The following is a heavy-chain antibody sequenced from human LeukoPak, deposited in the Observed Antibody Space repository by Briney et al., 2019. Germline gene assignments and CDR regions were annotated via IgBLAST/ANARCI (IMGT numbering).Heavy chain of an antibody. Sequence: VASVKVSCKASGYTFTSYAMNWVRQAPGQGLEWMGWINTNTGNPTYAQGFTGRFVFSLDTSVSTAYLQISSLKVEDTAVYYCARQGPGYCGSTRCYGVGHWGQGTPVTVSS. CDR2: INTNTGNP. V-gene: IGHV7-4-1*02. CDR1: GYTFTSYA. J-gene: IGHJ4*02. D-gene: IGHD2-2*01. CDR3: ARQGPGYCGSTRCYGVGH.